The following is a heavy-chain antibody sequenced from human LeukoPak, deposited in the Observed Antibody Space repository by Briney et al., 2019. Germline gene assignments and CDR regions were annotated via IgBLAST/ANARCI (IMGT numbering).Heavy chain of an antibody. CDR2: IYSGGST. D-gene: IGHD6-13*01. CDR3: ARSPTSSWHNFDY. V-gene: IGHV3-53*05. CDR1: GFTVSSNY. Sequence: GGSLRLSCAASGFTVSSNYMSWVRQAPGKGLEWVSVIYSGGSTYYADSVKGRFTISRDNSKNTMYLQTNSLKSEDTAVYYCARSPTSSWHNFDYWGQGTLVTVSS. J-gene: IGHJ4*02.